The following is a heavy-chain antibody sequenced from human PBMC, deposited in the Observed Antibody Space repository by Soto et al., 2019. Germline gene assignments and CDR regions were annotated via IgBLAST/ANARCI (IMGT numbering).Heavy chain of an antibody. D-gene: IGHD2-15*01. J-gene: IGHJ5*02. CDR2: IYYSGST. CDR1: DGSISSGDYY. Sequence: SETLSLTCTVSDGSISSGDYYWSWIRQPPGKGLEWIGYIYYSGSTYYNPSLKSRVTISVDTSKNQFSLKLSSVTAADTAVYYCARGIGYCSGGSCYRWFDPWGQGTLVTVSS. CDR3: ARGIGYCSGGSCYRWFDP. V-gene: IGHV4-30-4*01.